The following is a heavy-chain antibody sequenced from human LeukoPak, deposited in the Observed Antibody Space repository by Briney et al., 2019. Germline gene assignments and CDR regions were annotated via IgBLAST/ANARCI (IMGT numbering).Heavy chain of an antibody. CDR1: GGSFIGYY. V-gene: IGHV4-34*01. CDR2: INHSGST. J-gene: IGHJ5*02. CDR3: AREGSEIDSSPFDP. D-gene: IGHD3-22*01. Sequence: SETLSLTCSVYGGSFIGYYWSWIRQPPGKGLEWIGEINHSGSTNYNPSLKSRVTISVDTSKNQFSLKLSSVTAADTAVYYCAREGSEIDSSPFDPWGQGTLVTVSS.